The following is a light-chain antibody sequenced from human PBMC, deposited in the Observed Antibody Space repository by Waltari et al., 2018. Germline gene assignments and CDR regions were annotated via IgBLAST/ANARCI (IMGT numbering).Light chain of an antibody. CDR1: QGISNY. V-gene: IGKV1-27*01. J-gene: IGKJ1*01. Sequence: DIQMTQSPSSLSASAGARVTITCRASQGISNYLAWYQQKPGKVPKLLIYAASTLQSGVPSRFSGSGSGTDFTLTISSLQPEDVATYYCQKYNSAPTFGQGTKVEIK. CDR2: AAS. CDR3: QKYNSAPT.